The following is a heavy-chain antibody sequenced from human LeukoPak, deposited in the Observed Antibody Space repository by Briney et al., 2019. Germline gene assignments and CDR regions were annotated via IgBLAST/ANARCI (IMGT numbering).Heavy chain of an antibody. CDR2: IHHTGST. Sequence: PSETLSLTCTVSGGSISTSDYYWVWIRQPPGKALEWIGTIHHTGSTFYTPSLKSRVSISVDTSANQFSLRLTSVTAADTAVYYCARHIGYVGSHRGYYYGSWGQGTLVAVSS. CDR3: ARHIGYVGSHRGYYYGS. V-gene: IGHV4-39*01. CDR1: GGSISTSDYY. J-gene: IGHJ4*02. D-gene: IGHD5-12*01.